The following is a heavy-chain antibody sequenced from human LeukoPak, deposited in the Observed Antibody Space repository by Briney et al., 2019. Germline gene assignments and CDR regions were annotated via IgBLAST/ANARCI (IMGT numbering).Heavy chain of an antibody. J-gene: IGHJ4*02. CDR2: ISGSGGST. Sequence: GGSLRLSCAASGFTFSSYAMSWVRQAPGKGLEWVSAISGSGGSTYYADSVKGRFTISRDNSKNTLYLQMNSLRAEDTAVYYCAKHGDNVWGSFRFGLDYWGQGTLVTVSS. CDR3: AKHGDNVWGSFRFGLDY. D-gene: IGHD3-16*02. CDR1: GFTFSSYA. V-gene: IGHV3-23*01.